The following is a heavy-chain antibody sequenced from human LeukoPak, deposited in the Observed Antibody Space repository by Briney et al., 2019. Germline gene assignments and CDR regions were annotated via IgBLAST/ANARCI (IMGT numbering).Heavy chain of an antibody. CDR3: AAAPRAYCGGDCYVQFDD. D-gene: IGHD2-21*02. J-gene: IGHJ4*02. Sequence: SVKVSCKASGFTFTSSAVQWVRQARGQRLEWIGWIVVGSGNTNYAQKFQERVTITRDMSTSTAYMELSSLRSEDTAVYYCAAAPRAYCGGDCYVQFDDWGQGTLVTVSS. CDR2: IVVGSGNT. CDR1: GFTFTSSA. V-gene: IGHV1-58*01.